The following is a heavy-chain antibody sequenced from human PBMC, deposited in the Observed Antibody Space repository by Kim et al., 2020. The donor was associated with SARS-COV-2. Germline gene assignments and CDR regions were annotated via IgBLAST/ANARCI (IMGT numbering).Heavy chain of an antibody. D-gene: IGHD2-21*01. CDR3: IHIQDRLFDY. Sequence: SGPTLVKPTQTLTLTCTFSGFSLNASGVGVGWVRQPPGKALEWLALIYWDDAERYSPSLQNRLTIARDTSKTQVVLTMTNLDPVDTATYYCIHIQDRLFDYWGQGTLVTVSS. V-gene: IGHV2-5*02. J-gene: IGHJ4*02. CDR1: GFSLNASGVG. CDR2: IYWDDAE.